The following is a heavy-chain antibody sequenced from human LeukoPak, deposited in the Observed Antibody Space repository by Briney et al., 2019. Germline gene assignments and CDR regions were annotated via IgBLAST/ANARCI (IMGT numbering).Heavy chain of an antibody. Sequence: GGSLRLSCAASGFTFSSYGMHWVRQAPGKGLEWVAVISYDGSNKYYADSVKGRFTISRDNSKNTLYLQMNSLRAEDTAVYYCAKDRDSSKSYMDVWGKGTTVTVSS. D-gene: IGHD6-13*01. CDR3: AKDRDSSKSYMDV. CDR2: ISYDGSNK. CDR1: GFTFSSYG. V-gene: IGHV3-30*18. J-gene: IGHJ6*03.